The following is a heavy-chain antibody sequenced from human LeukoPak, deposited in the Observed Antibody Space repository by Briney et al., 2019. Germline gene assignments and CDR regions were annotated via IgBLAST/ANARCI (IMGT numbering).Heavy chain of an antibody. D-gene: IGHD6-19*01. CDR1: GGSISSYY. Sequence: SETLSLTCTVSGGSISSYYWSWIRQPPGKGLEWIGYIYYSGSTNYNPSLKSRVTISVDTSKNQFSLKLSSVTAADTAVYYCARSIGSGWFGYYFDYWGQGTLVTVSS. CDR3: ARSIGSGWFGYYFDY. V-gene: IGHV4-59*01. CDR2: IYYSGST. J-gene: IGHJ4*02.